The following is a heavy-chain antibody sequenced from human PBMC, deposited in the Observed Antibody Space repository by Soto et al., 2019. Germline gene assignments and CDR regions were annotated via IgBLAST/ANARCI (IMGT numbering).Heavy chain of an antibody. CDR2: IYPGDSDT. CDR3: AWLAEYCTSTSCPCGMDV. J-gene: IGHJ6*02. Sequence: PGESLKISCKGSGYSFTSYWIGWVRQMPGKGLEWMGIIYPGDSDTRYSPSFQGQVTISADKSISTAYLQWSSLKASDTAMYYCAWLAEYCTSTSCPCGMDVWGQGTTVTVSS. CDR1: GYSFTSYW. D-gene: IGHD2-2*01. V-gene: IGHV5-51*01.